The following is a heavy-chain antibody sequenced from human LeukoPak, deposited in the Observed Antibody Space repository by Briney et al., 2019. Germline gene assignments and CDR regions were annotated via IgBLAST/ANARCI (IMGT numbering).Heavy chain of an antibody. CDR1: GITFSNSW. Sequence: QPGGSLRLSCTTSGITFSNSWMSWVRQAPGKGLEWVATIRPDGSEGYYADSVRGRFTISRENTKNTLYLQMNSLRADDTAVYYCARPDCSGTSCYQDYWGQGTLVTVSS. D-gene: IGHD2-2*01. CDR2: IRPDGSEG. J-gene: IGHJ4*02. CDR3: ARPDCSGTSCYQDY. V-gene: IGHV3-7*01.